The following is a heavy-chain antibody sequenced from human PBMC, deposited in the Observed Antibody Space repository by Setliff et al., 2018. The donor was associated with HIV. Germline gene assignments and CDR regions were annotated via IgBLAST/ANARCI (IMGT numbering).Heavy chain of an antibody. D-gene: IGHD6-25*01. CDR2: IGSSDTTI. V-gene: IGHV3-11*01. CDR3: VQGGLSSGWGSF. J-gene: IGHJ4*02. CDR1: GFTFSDYY. Sequence: AGGSLRLSCAASGFTFSDYYMSWIRQAPGKGLEWISYIGSSDTTIFYTDSAEGRFTISRDNSKNAVYLQMNSLRAEDTAVYYCVQGGLSSGWGSFWGQGTLVTVSS.